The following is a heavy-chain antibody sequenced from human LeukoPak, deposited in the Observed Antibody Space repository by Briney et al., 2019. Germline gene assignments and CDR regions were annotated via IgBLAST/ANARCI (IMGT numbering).Heavy chain of an antibody. D-gene: IGHD1-26*01. CDR2: IRNKANSYTT. J-gene: IGHJ4*02. Sequence: GGSLRLSCAASGFTFSNAWMSWVRQAPGKGLEWVGRIRNKANSYTTEYAASVKGRFTISRDDSKNSLYLQMNSLKCEDTAVYYCAREWDSGSYYLGYFDYWGRGTLVTVSS. CDR3: AREWDSGSYYLGYFDY. V-gene: IGHV3-72*01. CDR1: GFTFSNAW.